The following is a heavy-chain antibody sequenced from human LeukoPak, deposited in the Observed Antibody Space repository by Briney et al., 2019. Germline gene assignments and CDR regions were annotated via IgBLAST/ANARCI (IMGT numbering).Heavy chain of an antibody. CDR1: GGSISNNLNY. Sequence: PSETLSLTCTVAGGSISNNLNYWGWVRQPPGKGLEWIGSLYYSGSTYYNASLKGRVTISIDKAKNQFALMLSSVTAADTAAYFCARHRKRSGGFFGSGHDAFDIWGQGTMVTVSS. V-gene: IGHV4-39*01. CDR2: LYYSGST. J-gene: IGHJ3*02. D-gene: IGHD2-15*01. CDR3: ARHRKRSGGFFGSGHDAFDI.